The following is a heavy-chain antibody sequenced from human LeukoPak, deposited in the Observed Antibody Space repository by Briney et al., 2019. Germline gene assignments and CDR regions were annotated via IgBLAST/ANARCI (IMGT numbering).Heavy chain of an antibody. Sequence: GGSLRLSCAASGFTFSDYYMNWIRQAPGKGLEWLGRIKSKSEGGTIYYAAPVKGRFTISRDDSKNTLYLQMNILKTEDTAVYYCTTEGYGSGSYDHWGQGTLVTVSS. V-gene: IGHV3-15*01. CDR1: GFTFSDYY. CDR3: TTEGYGSGSYDH. CDR2: IKSKSEGGTI. D-gene: IGHD3-10*01. J-gene: IGHJ4*02.